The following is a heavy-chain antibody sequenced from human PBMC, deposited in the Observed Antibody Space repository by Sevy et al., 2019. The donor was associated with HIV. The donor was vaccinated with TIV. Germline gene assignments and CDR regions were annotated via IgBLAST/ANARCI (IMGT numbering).Heavy chain of an antibody. CDR1: AFTFSAYG. CDR3: VREGVPAAIGFDY. Sequence: GWSLRLSCAASAFTFSAYGMHWVRQAPGKGLEWVSTIWYDGGKKYYADSVKGRFTISRDNSKNTLYLQMNSLRAEDTAVYYCVREGVPAAIGFDYWGQGTLVTVSS. V-gene: IGHV3-33*01. CDR2: IWYDGGKK. J-gene: IGHJ4*02. D-gene: IGHD2-2*01.